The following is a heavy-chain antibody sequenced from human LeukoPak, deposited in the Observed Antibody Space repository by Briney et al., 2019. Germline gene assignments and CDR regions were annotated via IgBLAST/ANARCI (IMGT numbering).Heavy chain of an antibody. CDR3: ARTVATILYYYYGMDV. V-gene: IGHV1-69*04. D-gene: IGHD5-24*01. CDR2: IIPILGIA. Sequence: SVKVSCKASGGTFSSYAISWVRQAPGQGLEWMGRIIPILGIANYAQKFQGRVTITADKSTSTAYMELSSLRSEDTAVYYCARTVATILYYYYGMDVWGQGTTVTVSS. CDR1: GGTFSSYA. J-gene: IGHJ6*02.